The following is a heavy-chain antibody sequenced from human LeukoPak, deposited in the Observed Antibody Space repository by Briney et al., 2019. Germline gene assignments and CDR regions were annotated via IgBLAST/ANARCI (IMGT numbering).Heavy chain of an antibody. CDR2: IYPGDSDT. Sequence: GGSLEISCQGSGYRFTSYRIGWARPLPGKGLEWMGIIYPGDSDTRYRASFKGHVTISADKSISTSYLQCSSLKASDTAMYYCAASRDGYIFDYWGQGTLVTVSS. J-gene: IGHJ4*02. CDR3: AASRDGYIFDY. CDR1: GYRFTSYR. D-gene: IGHD5-24*01. V-gene: IGHV5-51*01.